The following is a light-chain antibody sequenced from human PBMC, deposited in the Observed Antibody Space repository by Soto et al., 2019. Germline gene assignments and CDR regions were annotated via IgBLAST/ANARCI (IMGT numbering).Light chain of an antibody. Sequence: EIVLTQSPGTLSLSPGERATLSCRASQSVPSSYLAWYQHKPGQAPRLLIYAASSSAAGIPDRFRGSGAGTDFHLTINRLEPEDFALYYCQQYVTSPPTVGGGTKVDI. J-gene: IGKJ4*01. CDR1: QSVPSSY. V-gene: IGKV3-20*01. CDR2: AAS. CDR3: QQYVTSPPT.